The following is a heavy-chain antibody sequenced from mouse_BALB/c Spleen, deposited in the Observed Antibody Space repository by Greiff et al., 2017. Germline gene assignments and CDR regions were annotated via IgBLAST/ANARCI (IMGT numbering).Heavy chain of an antibody. CDR3: AHYGSSDYAMDY. CDR1: GFTFSDYY. J-gene: IGHJ4*01. Sequence: EVQLVESGGGLVKPGGSLKLSCAASGFTFSDYYMYWVRQTPEKRLEWVAAISDGGSYTYYPDSVKGRFTISRDNAKNNLYLQMSSLKSEDTAMYYCAHYGSSDYAMDYWGQGTSVTVSS. V-gene: IGHV5-4*02. D-gene: IGHD1-1*01. CDR2: ISDGGSYT.